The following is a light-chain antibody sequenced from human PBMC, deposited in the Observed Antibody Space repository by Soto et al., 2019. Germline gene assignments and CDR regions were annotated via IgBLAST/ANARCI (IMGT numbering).Light chain of an antibody. CDR3: QQYGSSPRT. CDR2: GAY. CDR1: QSVRNF. Sequence: EIVLTQSPATLSLSPGERATLSCRANQSVRNFLAWYQQKPGQAPRLLIYGAYNRATGIPARFSGSGSGTDFTLTISRLEPEDFAVYYCQQYGSSPRTFGQGTKVDIK. J-gene: IGKJ1*01. V-gene: IGKV3-20*01.